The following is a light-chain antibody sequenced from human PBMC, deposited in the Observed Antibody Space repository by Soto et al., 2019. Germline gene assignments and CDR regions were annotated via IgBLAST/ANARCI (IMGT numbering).Light chain of an antibody. J-gene: IGLJ3*02. CDR2: DVN. CDR3: CSFVDSDTVL. CDR1: SSDVGSYKY. Sequence: QSALTQPRSVSGSPGLSVTISCTGTSSDVGSYKYVSWYQHHPGKAPKLMIFDVNKRPSGVPDRFSGSNSGNAASLTISGLQPEDEADYFCCSFVDSDTVLFGGGTKLTVL. V-gene: IGLV2-11*01.